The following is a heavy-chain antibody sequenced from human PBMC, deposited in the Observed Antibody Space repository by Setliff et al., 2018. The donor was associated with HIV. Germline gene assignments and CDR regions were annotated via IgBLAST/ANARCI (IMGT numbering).Heavy chain of an antibody. J-gene: IGHJ1*01. D-gene: IGHD1-26*01. Sequence: SETLSLTCTVSGDPIFIGGYYWSWIRQHPGGGLEWIGYIYHTGKTYYNPSLQSRIIMSLDMSQNQFSLKLSSVTAADTAVYFCATLNSENRLGYFRHWGQGTLVTVSS. CDR3: ATLNSENRLGYFRH. V-gene: IGHV4-31*03. CDR1: GDPIFIGGYY. CDR2: IYHTGKT.